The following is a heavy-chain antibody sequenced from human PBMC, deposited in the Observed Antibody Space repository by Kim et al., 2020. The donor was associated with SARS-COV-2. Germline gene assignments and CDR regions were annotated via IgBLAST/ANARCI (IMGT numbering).Heavy chain of an antibody. V-gene: IGHV3-23*01. CDR3: VKGAWLDY. CDR2: VDST. D-gene: IGHD5-12*01. Sequence: VDSTSYAESVTGRFTVSRDSARNTLYLHRNSLGADDTAVYYCVKGAWLDYWGPGTLVTVSS. J-gene: IGHJ4*02.